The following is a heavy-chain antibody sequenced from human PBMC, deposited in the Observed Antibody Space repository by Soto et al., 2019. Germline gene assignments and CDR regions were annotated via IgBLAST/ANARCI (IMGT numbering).Heavy chain of an antibody. Sequence: ASVKVSCKASGYTFTNYDIGWVRQAPGQGLEWMGWISPYSGNTKYAQKFQDRVTMTTDTSTTTAYMELRSLRSDDTAVFYCVRFASSGWYTGGYWGQGTLVTVSS. V-gene: IGHV1-18*01. CDR3: VRFASSGWYTGGY. CDR1: GYTFTNYD. J-gene: IGHJ4*02. D-gene: IGHD6-19*01. CDR2: ISPYSGNT.